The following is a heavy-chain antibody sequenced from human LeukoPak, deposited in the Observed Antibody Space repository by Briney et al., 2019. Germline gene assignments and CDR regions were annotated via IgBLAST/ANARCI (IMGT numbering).Heavy chain of an antibody. CDR2: TYFRSDWFN. V-gene: IGHV6-1*01. D-gene: IGHD6-13*01. CDR1: GGSVSSSSAA. J-gene: IGHJ5*02. CDR3: ARESGIATTGRWFDP. Sequence: SQTLSLTCAISGGSVSSSSAAWNWIRQSPSRGLEWLGRTYFRSDWFNDYAVSVKSRITVNPDTSKNQFSLHLSSVTPEDTAAYYCARESGIATTGRWFDPWGQGTLVTVSS.